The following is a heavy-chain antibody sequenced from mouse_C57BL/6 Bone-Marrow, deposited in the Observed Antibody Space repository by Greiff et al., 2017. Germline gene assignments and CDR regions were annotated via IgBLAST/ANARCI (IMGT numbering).Heavy chain of an antibody. J-gene: IGHJ3*01. Sequence: EVQLQQSGAELVRPGASVKLSCTASGFNIKDAYMHWVKQRPEQGLEWIGWIDPENGDTEYASKFQGKATITADTSSNTAYLQLSSLTSEDTAVYYCTTGYYGSSFLAYWGQGTLVTVSA. CDR2: IDPENGDT. CDR1: GFNIKDAY. D-gene: IGHD1-1*01. CDR3: TTGYYGSSFLAY. V-gene: IGHV14-4*01.